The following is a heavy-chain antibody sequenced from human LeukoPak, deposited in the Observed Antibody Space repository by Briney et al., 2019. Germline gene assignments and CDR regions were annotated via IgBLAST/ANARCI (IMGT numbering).Heavy chain of an antibody. CDR2: ISWNSGII. D-gene: IGHD3-22*01. CDR1: GFTFDDSA. J-gene: IGHJ1*01. Sequence: GGSLRLSCAASGFTFDDSAMHWVRQVPGKGLEWVSGISWNSGIIDHADSVKGRFTISRDNAKNSLYLQMNNLRPDDTAFYYCAKAPPYYSDSSGYFQHWGQGTLVTVSS. CDR3: AKAPPYYSDSSGYFQH. V-gene: IGHV3-9*01.